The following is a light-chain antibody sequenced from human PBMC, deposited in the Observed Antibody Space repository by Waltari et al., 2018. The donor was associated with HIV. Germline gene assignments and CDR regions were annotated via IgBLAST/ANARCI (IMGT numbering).Light chain of an antibody. V-gene: IGKV3-11*01. CDR2: DAS. J-gene: IGKJ2*03. Sequence: EIVLTQSPATLSLCPGERATLSCRASQSVGTYLAWYQQKPGQAPRLLIYDASNRATGIPARFSGSGSRTDFTLTISSLEPEDFAVYYCQQRTNWPPYSFGQGTKLEIK. CDR1: QSVGTY. CDR3: QQRTNWPPYS.